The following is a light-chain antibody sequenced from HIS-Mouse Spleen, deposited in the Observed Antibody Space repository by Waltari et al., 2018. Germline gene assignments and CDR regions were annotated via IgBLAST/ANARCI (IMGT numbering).Light chain of an antibody. Sequence: AIRMTQSPSSFSASTGDRVTITCRASQGISSYLAWYQQKPGKAPKLLIYAASTLQSGVPSRFSGSGSGTDFTLTIRCLQSEDFATYYCQQYYSYLSFGPGTKVDIK. V-gene: IGKV1-8*01. CDR3: QQYYSYLS. J-gene: IGKJ3*01. CDR1: QGISSY. CDR2: AAS.